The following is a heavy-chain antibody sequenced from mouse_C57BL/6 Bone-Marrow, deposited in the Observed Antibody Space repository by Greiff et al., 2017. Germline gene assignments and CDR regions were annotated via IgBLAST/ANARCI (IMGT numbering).Heavy chain of an antibody. Sequence: EVTVVESGGDLVKPGGSLKLSCAASGFTFSSYGMSWVRQTPDKRLEWVATISSGGSYTYYPDSVKGRFTISRDNAKNTLYLQMSSPKSEDTAMYYCARQLRLRKAMDYWGQGTSVTVSS. CDR3: ARQLRLRKAMDY. D-gene: IGHD3-2*02. V-gene: IGHV5-6*01. J-gene: IGHJ4*01. CDR2: ISSGGSYT. CDR1: GFTFSSYG.